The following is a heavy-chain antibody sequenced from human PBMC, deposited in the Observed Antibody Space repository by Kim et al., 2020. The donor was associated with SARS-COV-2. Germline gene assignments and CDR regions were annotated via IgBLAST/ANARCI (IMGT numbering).Heavy chain of an antibody. D-gene: IGHD6-6*01. Sequence: SETLSLTCAVYGGSFSGYYWSWIRQPPGKGLEWIGEINHSGSTNYNPSLKSRVTISVDTSKNQFSLKLSSVTAADTAVYYCARGPSSSALYWGQGTLVTVSS. CDR1: GGSFSGYY. V-gene: IGHV4-34*01. J-gene: IGHJ4*02. CDR3: ARGPSSSALY. CDR2: INHSGST.